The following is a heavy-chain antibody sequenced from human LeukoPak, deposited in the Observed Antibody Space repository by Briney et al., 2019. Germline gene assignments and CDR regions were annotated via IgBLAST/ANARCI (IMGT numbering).Heavy chain of an antibody. V-gene: IGHV1-46*01. Sequence: ASVKVSCKASGYTFTSYYIHWVRQAPGQGLEWMGIINPSGGGTTYAQKFQGRVTMTSDAPTSTVYMELSSLRSEDTAVYYCARETDIAAAANYFDYWGQGTLVTVSS. CDR2: INPSGGGT. J-gene: IGHJ4*02. D-gene: IGHD6-13*01. CDR3: ARETDIAAAANYFDY. CDR1: GYTFTSYY.